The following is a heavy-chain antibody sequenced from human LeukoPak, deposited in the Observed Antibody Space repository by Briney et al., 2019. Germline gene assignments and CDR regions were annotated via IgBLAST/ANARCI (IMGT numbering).Heavy chain of an antibody. CDR2: ISGSGGST. V-gene: IGHV3-23*01. CDR1: EFTFSSYA. CDR3: ARDGDRYCSGGSCYTPFDP. Sequence: PGGSLRLSCAASEFTFSSYAMSWVRQAPGKGLEWVSAISGSGGSTYYADSVKGRFTISRDNSKNTLYLQMNSLRAEDTAVYYCARDGDRYCSGGSCYTPFDPWGQGTLVTVSS. D-gene: IGHD2-15*01. J-gene: IGHJ5*02.